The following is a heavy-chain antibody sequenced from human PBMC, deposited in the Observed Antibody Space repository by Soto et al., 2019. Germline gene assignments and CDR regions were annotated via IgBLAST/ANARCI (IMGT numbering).Heavy chain of an antibody. CDR3: ARDRADYYRDPGWFDH. J-gene: IGHJ5*02. V-gene: IGHV4-4*02. D-gene: IGHD3-22*01. Sequence: QVQLQESGPGLVKPSGTLSLTCAVSGGSISSSNWWRWVRQPPGTGLEWIGEIYHSGSTNYNPSLKSRVTISVDKSKNQFSLKLSSVTAADTAVYYCARDRADYYRDPGWFDHWGQGNLVTVSS. CDR2: IYHSGST. CDR1: GGSISSSNW.